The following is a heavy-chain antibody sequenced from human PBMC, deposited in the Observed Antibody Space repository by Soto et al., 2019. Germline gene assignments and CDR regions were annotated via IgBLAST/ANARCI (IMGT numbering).Heavy chain of an antibody. J-gene: IGHJ4*02. CDR3: AYDSSGYYYFDY. V-gene: IGHV4-31*03. CDR1: GGSISSGGYY. CDR2: VYYSGST. Sequence: QVQLQESGPGLVKPSQTLSLTCTVSGGSISSGGYYWSWIRQHPGKGLEWIGYVYYSGSTYYNPSLKSRVTISVDTSKNQFSLKLSSVTAADTAVYYCAYDSSGYYYFDYWGQGTLVTVSS. D-gene: IGHD3-22*01.